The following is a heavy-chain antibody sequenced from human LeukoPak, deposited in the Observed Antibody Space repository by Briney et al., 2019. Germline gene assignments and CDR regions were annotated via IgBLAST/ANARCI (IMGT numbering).Heavy chain of an antibody. D-gene: IGHD1-26*01. V-gene: IGHV3-33*01. J-gene: IGHJ4*02. CDR1: GFNFSYYA. CDR2: IWFDGSND. Sequence: GGSLRLSCTASGFNFSYYAMHWVRQAPGKGLAWVALIWFDGSNDYYEDSVKGRFTISRANSKDTVFLQMNSLTVDDTAVYYCARLVGGTTGATDYWGQGSLVSVS. CDR3: ARLVGGTTGATDY.